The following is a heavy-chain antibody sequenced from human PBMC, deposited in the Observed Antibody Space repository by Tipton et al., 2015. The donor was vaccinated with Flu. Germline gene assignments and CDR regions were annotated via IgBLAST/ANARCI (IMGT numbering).Heavy chain of an antibody. Sequence: SLRLSCAASGFSFTSHAMNWVRQAPGKGLEWVSAISGRDGTTASADSVKGRLTISRDNSKNMLFLQMNSLRVEDTAIYYCAFNSYDTSGFYYWGAFDVWGQGTVVSVSS. V-gene: IGHV3-23*01. CDR1: GFSFTSHA. J-gene: IGHJ3*01. D-gene: IGHD3-22*01. CDR2: ISGRDGTT. CDR3: AFNSYDTSGFYYWGAFDV.